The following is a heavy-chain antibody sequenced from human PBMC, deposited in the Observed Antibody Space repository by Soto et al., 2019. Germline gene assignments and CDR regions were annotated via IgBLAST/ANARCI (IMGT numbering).Heavy chain of an antibody. CDR1: GGSVSSGSYY. J-gene: IGHJ4*02. CDR3: ARGGTGYYDSSGYYFDY. D-gene: IGHD3-22*01. Sequence: QVQLQESGPGLVKPSETLSLTCTVSGGSVSSGSYYWSWIRQPPGKGLEWIGYIYYSGSTNYNPSLNSRVTISVDTSKNPFSLKLSSVTAADTAVYYCARGGTGYYDSSGYYFDYWGQGTLVTVSS. V-gene: IGHV4-61*01. CDR2: IYYSGST.